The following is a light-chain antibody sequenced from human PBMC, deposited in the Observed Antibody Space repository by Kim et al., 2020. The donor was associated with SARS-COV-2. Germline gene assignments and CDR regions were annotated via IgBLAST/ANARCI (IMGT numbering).Light chain of an antibody. Sequence: SSELTQDPAVSVALGQTVRITCQGDSLRDYYVTWYQQRPGQAPTVVIYGNRNRPSGIPDRFSGSTSGNTASLTITGTQAEDEADYYCKSRDTSGKQLVFGGGTQLTVL. V-gene: IGLV3-19*01. J-gene: IGLJ2*01. CDR2: GNR. CDR1: SLRDYY. CDR3: KSRDTSGKQLV.